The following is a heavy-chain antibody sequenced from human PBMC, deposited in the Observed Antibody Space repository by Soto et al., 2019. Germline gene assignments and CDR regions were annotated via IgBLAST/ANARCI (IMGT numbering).Heavy chain of an antibody. Sequence: GWSLRLSCAASGFTFSSYAMSWVRQAPGKGLEWVSSISGSGGSTYYADSVKGRFTISRDNSKNTLYLQMNSLRAEDTAVYYCAKVTVAVAGAYYGMDVWGQGTTVTVS. CDR3: AKVTVAVAGAYYGMDV. CDR1: GFTFSSYA. V-gene: IGHV3-23*01. CDR2: ISGSGGST. D-gene: IGHD6-19*01. J-gene: IGHJ6*02.